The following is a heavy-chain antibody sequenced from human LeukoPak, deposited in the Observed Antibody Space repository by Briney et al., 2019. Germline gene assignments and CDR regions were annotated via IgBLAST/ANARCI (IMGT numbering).Heavy chain of an antibody. V-gene: IGHV3-43*02. CDR3: AREQFSHTSNYFDN. CDR1: GFMFDDYA. CDR2: ISADGGST. Sequence: GGSLRLSCAASGFMFDDYAMHWVRQAPGKGLEWVSLISADGGSTFYADSVKGRFTISRDNNNNSLSLQMNSLTTEDTAFYYCAREQFSHTSNYFDNWGQGLLDTVSS. J-gene: IGHJ4*02. D-gene: IGHD5-24*01.